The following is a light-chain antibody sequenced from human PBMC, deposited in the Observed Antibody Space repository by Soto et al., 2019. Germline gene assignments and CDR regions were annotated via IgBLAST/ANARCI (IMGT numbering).Light chain of an antibody. CDR3: SSYTGSSTYVV. CDR1: SSDVGGYNY. Sequence: QSALTQPASVSGSPGQSITISCTGTSSDVGGYNYVSWYQQHPGKAPKLMIYDVSNRPSGVSNRFSGSKSGNTASLTISGLQYEDEADYYCSSYTGSSTYVVFGGGTKLTVL. J-gene: IGLJ2*01. CDR2: DVS. V-gene: IGLV2-14*01.